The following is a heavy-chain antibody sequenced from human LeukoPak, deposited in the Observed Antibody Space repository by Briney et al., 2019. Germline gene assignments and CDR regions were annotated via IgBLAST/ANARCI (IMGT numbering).Heavy chain of an antibody. V-gene: IGHV4-39*01. D-gene: IGHD3-3*01. CDR2: IYYSGST. CDR3: ARCYDFWSGYYRLFDP. CDR1: GGSISSSSYY. J-gene: IGHJ5*02. Sequence: SETLCLTCTVSGGSISSSSYYWGWIRQPPGKGLEWIGSIYYSGSTYYNPSLKSRVTISVDTSKNQFSLKLSSVTAADTAVYYCARCYDFWSGYYRLFDPWGQGTLVTVSS.